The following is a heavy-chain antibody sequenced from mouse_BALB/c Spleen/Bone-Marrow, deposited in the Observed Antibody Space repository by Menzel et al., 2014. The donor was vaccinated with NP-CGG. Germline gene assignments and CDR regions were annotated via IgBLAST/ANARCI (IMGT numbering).Heavy chain of an antibody. D-gene: IGHD2-4*01. J-gene: IGHJ4*01. V-gene: IGHV5-17*02. Sequence: EVKLMESGGGLVQPGGSRKLSCAASGFTFSSFGMHWVRQAPEKGLEWVAYISTGSSPTYYADTVKGRFTISRDNPKNTLFLQMTSLRSEDTAMYYCARKGAMITHYYAMDYWGQGTSVTVSS. CDR2: ISTGSSPT. CDR1: GFTFSSFG. CDR3: ARKGAMITHYYAMDY.